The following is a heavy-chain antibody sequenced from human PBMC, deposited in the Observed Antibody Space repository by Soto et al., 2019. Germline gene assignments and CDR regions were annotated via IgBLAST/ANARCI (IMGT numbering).Heavy chain of an antibody. CDR1: GGSISSSTYY. J-gene: IGHJ4*02. CDR3: ARRLSGSYSDY. CDR2: INYSGST. Sequence: ETLSLTCTVSGGSISSSTYYWGWIRQPPGKGLEWIGSINYSGSTYYNPSLKSRVTISVDTSRNQFSLKLNSVTAADTAVYYCARRLSGSYSDYWGQGTLVTVSS. D-gene: IGHD1-26*01. V-gene: IGHV4-39*01.